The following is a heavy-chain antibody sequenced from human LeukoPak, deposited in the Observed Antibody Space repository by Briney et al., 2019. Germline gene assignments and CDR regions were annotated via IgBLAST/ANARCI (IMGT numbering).Heavy chain of an antibody. V-gene: IGHV4-61*02. CDR1: GGSISSGNYY. CDR3: ARGGTLLHPNDAFDI. Sequence: SETLSLTCTVSGGSISSGNYYWSWIRQPAGKGLEWIGRISSSGSTNYNPSLKSRVTISVDTSKNQFSLKLSSVTAADTAVYYCARGGTLLHPNDAFDIWGQGTMVTVSS. J-gene: IGHJ3*02. CDR2: ISSSGST. D-gene: IGHD1-7*01.